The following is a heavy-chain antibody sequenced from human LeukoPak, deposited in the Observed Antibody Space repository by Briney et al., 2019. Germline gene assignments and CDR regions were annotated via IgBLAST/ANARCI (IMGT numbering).Heavy chain of an antibody. CDR3: ARGVAAAGDYYYYGMDV. CDR2: IYYSGST. CDR1: GGSISSGDYY. V-gene: IGHV4-30-4*08. J-gene: IGHJ6*02. D-gene: IGHD6-13*01. Sequence: SETLSLTCTVSGGSISSGDYYWSWIRQPPGKGLEWIGYIYYSGSTYYNPSLKSRVTISVDTSKNQFSLKLSSVTAADTAVYYCARGVAAAGDYYYYGMDVWGQGTTVTVSS.